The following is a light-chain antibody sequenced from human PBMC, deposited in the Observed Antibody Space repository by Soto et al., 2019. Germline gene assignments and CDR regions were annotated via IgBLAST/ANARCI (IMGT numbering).Light chain of an antibody. Sequence: QSVLTQPPSVSAAPGQKLTISCSGSSSNIGHDYVSWYQHLPGTAPKLLIFDNDKRPSVIPDRFSGSKSGTSATLHITGLQAGDGADYYCGTWDSSLSVGLLGGGTKLTLL. CDR1: SSNIGHDY. CDR3: GTWDSSLSVGL. J-gene: IGLJ2*01. V-gene: IGLV1-51*01. CDR2: DND.